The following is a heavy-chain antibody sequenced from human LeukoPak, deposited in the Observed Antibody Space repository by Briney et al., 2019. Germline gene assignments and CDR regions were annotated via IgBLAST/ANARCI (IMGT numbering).Heavy chain of an antibody. CDR1: GFTFNSYS. CDR3: ARADTYYYDIRGYYTFDY. V-gene: IGHV3-21*01. Sequence: GGPLSLSCAASGFTFNSYSMSGVPQAPGKGLVWFSSISSSSSYISYVDSGRVRFTISTDNAKNSLYLQMKSLRAEETVVYSCARADTYYYDIRGYYTFDYWGQGNLVTVSS. J-gene: IGHJ4*02. D-gene: IGHD3-22*01. CDR2: ISSSSSYI.